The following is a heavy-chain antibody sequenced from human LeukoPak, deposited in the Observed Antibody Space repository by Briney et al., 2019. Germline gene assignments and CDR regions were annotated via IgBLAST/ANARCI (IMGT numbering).Heavy chain of an antibody. CDR1: GFAFSNNW. V-gene: IGHV3-74*01. CDR2: INSDGSST. CDR3: ASSDWYAAFDI. J-gene: IGHJ3*02. Sequence: GGSLRLSCAASGFAFSNNWMHWVRQAPGKGLLWVSRINSDGSSTSYADSVKARFTISRDNAKNTLYLQMNSLRAEDTAVYYCASSDWYAAFDIWGQGTVVTVSS. D-gene: IGHD3-9*01.